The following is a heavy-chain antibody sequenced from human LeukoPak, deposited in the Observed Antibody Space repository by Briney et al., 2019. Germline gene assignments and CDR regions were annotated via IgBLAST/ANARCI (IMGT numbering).Heavy chain of an antibody. Sequence: GGSLRLSCAASGFTFSSYWMSWVRQAPGKGLEWVAVISYDGSNKYYADSVKGRFTISRDNSKNTLYLQMNSLRAEDTAVYYCARDLQYYYDSSGYPTAPYFDYWGQGTLVTVSS. CDR3: ARDLQYYYDSSGYPTAPYFDY. J-gene: IGHJ4*02. V-gene: IGHV3-30*03. CDR1: GFTFSSYW. CDR2: ISYDGSNK. D-gene: IGHD3-22*01.